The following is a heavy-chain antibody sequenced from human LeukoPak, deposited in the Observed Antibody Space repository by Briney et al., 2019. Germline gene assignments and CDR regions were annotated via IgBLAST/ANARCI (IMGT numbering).Heavy chain of an antibody. CDR2: INPSGGST. CDR1: GYTFTSYY. V-gene: IGHV1-46*01. J-gene: IGHJ2*01. D-gene: IGHD5-24*01. Sequence: ASVKVSCKASGYTFTSYYMHWVRQAPGQGLEWMGIINPSGGSTSYAQKFQGRVTMTRDTSTSTVYMELSSLRSEDTAVYYCASHLRGGYNYWYFDLWGRGTLVTVSS. CDR3: ASHLRGGYNYWYFDL.